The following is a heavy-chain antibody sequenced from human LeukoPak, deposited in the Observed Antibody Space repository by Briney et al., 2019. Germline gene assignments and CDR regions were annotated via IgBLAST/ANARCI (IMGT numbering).Heavy chain of an antibody. J-gene: IGHJ6*03. CDR1: GGSFSGYY. CDR3: ARGPQDVNMIVVVMAGVSYYLDV. CDR2: INHSGST. Sequence: SETLSPTCAVDGGSFSGYYWAWIRQPPGKGLEWIGEINHSGSTNYNPSHKSRVTKSVDTSKNQFSLKLRSVTAADTAVYYCARGPQDVNMIVVVMAGVSYYLDVWGKGTTVTVS. D-gene: IGHD3-22*01. V-gene: IGHV4-34*01.